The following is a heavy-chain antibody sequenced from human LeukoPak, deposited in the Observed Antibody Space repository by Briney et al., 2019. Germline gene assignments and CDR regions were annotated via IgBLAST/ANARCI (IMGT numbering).Heavy chain of an antibody. V-gene: IGHV1-18*01. CDR1: GYTFTIYG. D-gene: IGHD3-22*01. CDR3: ARDYYDSSGYYYDAFDI. Sequence: GASVKVSFKASGYTFTIYGISWVRQAPGQGLEWMGWINTYNGNTNYAQKLQGRVTMTTDTSTNTAYMELRSLRSDDTAVYYCARDYYDSSGYYYDAFDIWGQGTMVTVSS. CDR2: INTYNGNT. J-gene: IGHJ3*02.